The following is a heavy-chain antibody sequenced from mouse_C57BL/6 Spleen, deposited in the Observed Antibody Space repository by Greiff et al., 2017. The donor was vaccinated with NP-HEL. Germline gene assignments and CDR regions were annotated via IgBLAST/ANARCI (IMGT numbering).Heavy chain of an antibody. CDR3: ARSLSTAQATDYAMDY. Sequence: QVQLQQPGAELVKPGASVKLSCKASGYTFTSYWMQWVKQRPGQGLEWIGEIDPSDSYTNYNQKFKGKATLTVDTSSSTAYMQLSSLTSEDSAVYYCARSLSTAQATDYAMDYWGQGTSVTVSS. J-gene: IGHJ4*01. V-gene: IGHV1-50*01. CDR1: GYTFTSYW. CDR2: IDPSDSYT. D-gene: IGHD3-2*02.